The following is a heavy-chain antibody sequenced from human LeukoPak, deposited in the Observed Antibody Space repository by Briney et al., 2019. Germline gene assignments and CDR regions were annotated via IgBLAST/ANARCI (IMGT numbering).Heavy chain of an antibody. CDR1: GFTFSDYY. CDR2: ISSSGSTI. Sequence: GGSLRLSCAASGFTFSDYYMSWIRQAPGKWLEWVSYISSSGSTIYYADSVKGRFTISRDNAKNSLYLQMNSLRAEDTAVYYCARGRTVTTKYNWFDPWGQGTLVTVSS. CDR3: ARGRTVTTKYNWFDP. V-gene: IGHV3-11*04. D-gene: IGHD4-17*01. J-gene: IGHJ5*02.